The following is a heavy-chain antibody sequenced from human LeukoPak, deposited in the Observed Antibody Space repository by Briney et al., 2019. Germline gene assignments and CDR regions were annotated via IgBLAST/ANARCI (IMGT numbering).Heavy chain of an antibody. J-gene: IGHJ5*02. Sequence: PSQTLSLTCTVSGGPISSADYYWSWIRQHPGKGLEWIGYISYRGTTNYNPSLKSRVTMSVDTSKNQFSLKLVSMTAADTAVYYCARDRYGSGTYGGLGMYRFDPWGQGILVTVSS. V-gene: IGHV4-31*03. CDR1: GGPISSADYY. CDR2: ISYRGTT. CDR3: ARDRYGSGTYGGLGMYRFDP. D-gene: IGHD3-10*01.